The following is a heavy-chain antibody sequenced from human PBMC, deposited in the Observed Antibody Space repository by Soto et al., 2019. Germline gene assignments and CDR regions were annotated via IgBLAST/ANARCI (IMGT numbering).Heavy chain of an antibody. CDR2: ISSSGSTI. CDR1: GFTFSSYE. V-gene: IGHV3-48*03. Sequence: EVQLVESGGGLVQPGGSLRLSCAASGFTFSSYEMIWVRQAPGKGLEWVSYISSSGSTIYYADSVKGRFTISRDNAKNSLYLQMNSLRAEDTAVYYCARSSSFDAFDIWGQGTMVTVSS. D-gene: IGHD2-2*01. J-gene: IGHJ3*02. CDR3: ARSSSFDAFDI.